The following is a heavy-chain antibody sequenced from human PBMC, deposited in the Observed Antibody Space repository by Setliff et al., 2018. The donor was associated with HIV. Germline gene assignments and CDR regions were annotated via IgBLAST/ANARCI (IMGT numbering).Heavy chain of an antibody. CDR3: ARHASGDSVPPISYWFDP. CDR1: GGYISSSNYY. Sequence: SETLSLTCSVSGGYISSSNYYGGWIRQPPRKGLEWIGSFYYSGNTYYSPSLKSRVTISIDTSKNQFSLKLSFVTAADTAVYFCARHASGDSVPPISYWFDPWGQGTLVTVSS. D-gene: IGHD4-17*01. CDR2: FYYSGNT. V-gene: IGHV4-39*07. J-gene: IGHJ5*02.